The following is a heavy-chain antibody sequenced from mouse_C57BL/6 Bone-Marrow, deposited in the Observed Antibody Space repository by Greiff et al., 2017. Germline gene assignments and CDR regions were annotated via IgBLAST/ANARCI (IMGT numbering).Heavy chain of an antibody. V-gene: IGHV5-6*01. J-gene: IGHJ1*03. Sequence: EVKLVESGGDLVKPGGSLKLSCAASGFTFSSYGMSWVRQTPDKRLEWVATISSGGSYTYYPDSVKGRFTISRDNAKNTLYLQMSSLKSEDTAMYSCARQPYGSSYGDWYFDVWGTEATGTVSS. CDR1: GFTFSSYG. D-gene: IGHD1-1*01. CDR3: ARQPYGSSYGDWYFDV. CDR2: ISSGGSYT.